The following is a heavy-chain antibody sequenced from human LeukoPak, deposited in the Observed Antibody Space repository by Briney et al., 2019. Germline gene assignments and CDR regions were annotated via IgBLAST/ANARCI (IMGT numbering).Heavy chain of an antibody. Sequence: ASVKVSCKASGYSFTGYYIHWVRQAPGQGLEWMGWISAYNGNTNYAQKLQGRVTMTTDTSTSTAYMELRSLRSDDTAVYYCARNWDSSGWYYFDYWGQGTLVTVSS. CDR1: GYSFTGYY. D-gene: IGHD6-19*01. CDR2: ISAYNGNT. V-gene: IGHV1-18*01. J-gene: IGHJ4*02. CDR3: ARNWDSSGWYYFDY.